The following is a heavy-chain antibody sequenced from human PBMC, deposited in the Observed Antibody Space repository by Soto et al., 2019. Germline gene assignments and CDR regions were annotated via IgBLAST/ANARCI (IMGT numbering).Heavy chain of an antibody. Sequence: QVPLQESGPGLVKPSETVSLTCTVSGGSMNDHYWSWIRQPPGKSLEWIGYIYYSGYTKYNPSLKSRVTLSADTSKNQFSVQLTSVTAADTAVYYCGRHGVDDAFDVWGQGTMVTISS. D-gene: IGHD2-15*01. V-gene: IGHV4-59*08. CDR3: GRHGVDDAFDV. CDR2: IYYSGYT. CDR1: GGSMNDHY. J-gene: IGHJ3*01.